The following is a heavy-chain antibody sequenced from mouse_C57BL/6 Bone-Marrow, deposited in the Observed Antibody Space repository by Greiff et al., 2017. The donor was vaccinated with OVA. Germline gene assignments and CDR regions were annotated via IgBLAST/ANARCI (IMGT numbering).Heavy chain of an antibody. D-gene: IGHD2-1*01. V-gene: IGHV1-19*01. J-gene: IGHJ3*01. Sequence: EVKLMESGPVLVKPGASVKMSCKASGYTFTDYYMNWVKQSHGKSLEWIGVINPYNGGTSYNQKFKGKATLTVDKSSSTAYMELNSLTSEDSAVYYSARPGNYVGFAYWGQGTLVTVSA. CDR3: ARPGNYVGFAY. CDR2: INPYNGGT. CDR1: GYTFTDYY.